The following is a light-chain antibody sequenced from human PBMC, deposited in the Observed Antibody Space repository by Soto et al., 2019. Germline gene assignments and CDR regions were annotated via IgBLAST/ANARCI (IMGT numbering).Light chain of an antibody. CDR2: EVS. V-gene: IGLV2-14*01. Sequence: QSALTQTASVSGSPGQSNTISRTGTSSAGGGYNYVSWYQQHPGKTPKLMIYEVSNRPSGVSNRFSGSKSGNTASLTISGLQAEDEADYYCSSYTSSSTYVFGTGTKVTVL. J-gene: IGLJ1*01. CDR1: SSAGGGYNY. CDR3: SSYTSSSTYV.